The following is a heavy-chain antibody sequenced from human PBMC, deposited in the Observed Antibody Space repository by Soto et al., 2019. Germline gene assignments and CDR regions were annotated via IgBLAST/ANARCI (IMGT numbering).Heavy chain of an antibody. CDR2: TYYGSKWYS. J-gene: IGHJ5*02. CDR1: GDSVSSNSAA. V-gene: IGHV6-1*01. D-gene: IGHD6-19*01. CDR3: ARSYSVAGSQYNWFDP. Sequence: SQTLSLTCAISGDSVSSNSAAWNWIRQSPSRGLEWLGRTYYGSKWYSDYAESVKSRIAINPGTSKNQFSLQLNSVTPEDTAVYYCARSYSVAGSQYNWFDPWGQGTLVTVSS.